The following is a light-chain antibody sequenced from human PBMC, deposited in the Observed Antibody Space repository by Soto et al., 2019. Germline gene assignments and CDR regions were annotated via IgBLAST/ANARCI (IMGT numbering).Light chain of an antibody. J-gene: IGLJ1*01. Sequence: QSALTQPDSVSGSPGQSITISCTGTSSDVGDYNYVSWYQQHPGKAPKLMIYEVSNRPSGVSNRFSGSKSGNTASLTSSGLQAEDEADYYCSSYTSSSTRVFGTGTKVTVL. V-gene: IGLV2-14*01. CDR1: SSDVGDYNY. CDR3: SSYTSSSTRV. CDR2: EVS.